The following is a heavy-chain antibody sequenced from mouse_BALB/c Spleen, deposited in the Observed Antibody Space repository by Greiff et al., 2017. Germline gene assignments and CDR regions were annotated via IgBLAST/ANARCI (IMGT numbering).Heavy chain of an antibody. D-gene: IGHD1-1*01. V-gene: IGHV3-2*02. J-gene: IGHJ4*01. CDR2: ISYSGST. CDR1: GYSITSDYA. CDR3: AFTTVVADYAMDY. Sequence: EVQGVESGPGLVKPSQSLSLTCTVTGYSITSDYAWNWIRQFPGNKLEWMGYISYSGSTSYNPSLKSRISITRDTSKNQFFLQLNSVTTEDTATYYCAFTTVVADYAMDYWGQGTSVTVSS.